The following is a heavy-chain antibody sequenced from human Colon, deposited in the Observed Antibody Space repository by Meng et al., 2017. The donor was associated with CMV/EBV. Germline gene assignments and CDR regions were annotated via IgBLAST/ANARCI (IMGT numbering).Heavy chain of an antibody. CDR3: VRGIGGPTAFDY. Sequence: ASVKVSCKASGGTFSNYTLNWVRQAPGQGLEWMGWISVDTGKTNYAQKFQGRVTMTTDTSTSTAYMEVRSLRSDDTAVFYCVRGIGGPTAFDYWGQGTLVTVSS. J-gene: IGHJ4*02. D-gene: IGHD3-16*01. CDR1: GGTFSNYT. CDR2: ISVDTGKT. V-gene: IGHV1-18*01.